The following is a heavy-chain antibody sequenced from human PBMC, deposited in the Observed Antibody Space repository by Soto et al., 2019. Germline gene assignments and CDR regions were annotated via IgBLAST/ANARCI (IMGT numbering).Heavy chain of an antibody. CDR3: ARPYYSDGRGYHDN. Sequence: QVQLVQSGAEGKKPGASVKVSCKASGYTFTSYAMHWVRQTPGLRLEWMGWINTANGNTKYSQTFQGRVTFTRDTSASTAYMELRSLRSEDTAVYYCARPYYSDGRGYHDNWGQGTRVTVSS. D-gene: IGHD3-22*01. CDR2: INTANGNT. V-gene: IGHV1-3*04. J-gene: IGHJ4*02. CDR1: GYTFTSYA.